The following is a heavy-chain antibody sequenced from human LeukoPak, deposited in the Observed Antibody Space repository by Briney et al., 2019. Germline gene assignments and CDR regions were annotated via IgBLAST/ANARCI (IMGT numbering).Heavy chain of an antibody. Sequence: PSETLSLTCTVSGGSISSYYWSWIRQPPGKGLEWIGYIYYSGSTNYNPSLKSRVTISVDTSKNQFSLKLSSVTAADTAVYYCARRTGYCSGGSCYGGSAFDIWGQGTMVTVSS. CDR1: GGSISSYY. V-gene: IGHV4-59*08. CDR2: IYYSGST. J-gene: IGHJ3*02. CDR3: ARRTGYCSGGSCYGGSAFDI. D-gene: IGHD2-15*01.